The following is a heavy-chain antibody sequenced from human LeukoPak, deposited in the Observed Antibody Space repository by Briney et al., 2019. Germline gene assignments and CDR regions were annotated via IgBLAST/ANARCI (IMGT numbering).Heavy chain of an antibody. CDR1: GYTFTSYY. Sequence: ASVTVSCKASGYTFTSYYMHWVRQAPGQGLEWMGIINPSGGSTSYAQKFQGRVTMTRDTSTSTVYMELSSLRSEDTAVYYCARDHGPYYFDYWGQGTLVTVSS. J-gene: IGHJ4*02. V-gene: IGHV1-46*01. CDR2: INPSGGST. CDR3: ARDHGPYYFDY.